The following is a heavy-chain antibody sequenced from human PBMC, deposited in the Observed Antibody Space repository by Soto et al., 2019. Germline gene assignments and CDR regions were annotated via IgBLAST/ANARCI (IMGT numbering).Heavy chain of an antibody. Sequence: SGNLSITCTVSGGSITRYYWCWIRQPPEKEMEWIGYIYFSGSANYNPSLKSRVTISVDTSKNQFSLKLSSVTAADTAMYYCARAGVATIYPGNNWFDPWGEGTLVTVS. D-gene: IGHD3-3*01. CDR2: IYFSGSA. CDR1: GGSITRYY. V-gene: IGHV4-59*08. J-gene: IGHJ5*02. CDR3: ARAGVATIYPGNNWFDP.